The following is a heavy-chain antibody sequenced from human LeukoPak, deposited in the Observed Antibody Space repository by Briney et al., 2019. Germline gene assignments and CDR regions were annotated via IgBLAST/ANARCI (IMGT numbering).Heavy chain of an antibody. CDR1: GFTFSSYG. Sequence: PGGSLRLSCAASGFTFSSYGMHWVRQAPGKGLEWVAVIWYDGSNKYYADSVKGRFTISRDNSKNTLYLQMNSLRAEDTAVYYCASPGGDSVGVDYYGMDVWGKGTTVTVSS. CDR3: ASPGGDSVGVDYYGMDV. CDR2: IWYDGSNK. J-gene: IGHJ6*04. D-gene: IGHD4-17*01. V-gene: IGHV3-33*01.